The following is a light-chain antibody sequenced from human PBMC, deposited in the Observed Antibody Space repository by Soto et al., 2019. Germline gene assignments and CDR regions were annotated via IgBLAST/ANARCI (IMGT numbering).Light chain of an antibody. Sequence: QSALTQPASVPGSPGQSITISCTGTRMNVGGYNYVSWYQQHPGKAPKLMIYDVSNRPSGVSNRFSGSKSGNTASLTISGLQAEDEADYYCSSYTSSSTLVFGTGTKVTVL. J-gene: IGLJ1*01. CDR2: DVS. CDR3: SSYTSSSTLV. V-gene: IGLV2-14*01. CDR1: RMNVGGYNY.